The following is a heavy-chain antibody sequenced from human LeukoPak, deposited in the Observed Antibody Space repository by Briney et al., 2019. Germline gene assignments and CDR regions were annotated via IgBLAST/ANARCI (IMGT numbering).Heavy chain of an antibody. D-gene: IGHD3-22*01. J-gene: IGHJ4*02. V-gene: IGHV1-18*01. CDR2: ISSYNGNT. Sequence: GASVTVSRKASGYTFTSYGINWVRQAPGQGLEWMGWISSYNGNTNYAQKLQGRVTMTTDTSTSTAYMELRSLRSDDTAVYYCARGPHYYDSSGYLFDYWGQGTLVTVSS. CDR3: ARGPHYYDSSGYLFDY. CDR1: GYTFTSYG.